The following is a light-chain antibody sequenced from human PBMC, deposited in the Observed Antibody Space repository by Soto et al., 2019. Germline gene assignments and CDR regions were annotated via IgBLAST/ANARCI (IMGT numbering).Light chain of an antibody. Sequence: QSALTQPRSVSGSPGQSVTISCTGTSSDVGGYNYVSWYQQHPGKAPKLMIYDVSKRPSGVPDRFSGSKSGNTASLTISGLQAEDEADYYCCSYEGSYGDVFGTGTKVTXL. CDR1: SSDVGGYNY. CDR2: DVS. CDR3: CSYEGSYGDV. V-gene: IGLV2-11*01. J-gene: IGLJ1*01.